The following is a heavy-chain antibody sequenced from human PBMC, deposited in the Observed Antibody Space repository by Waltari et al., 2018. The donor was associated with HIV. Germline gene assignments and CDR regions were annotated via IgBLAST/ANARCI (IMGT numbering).Heavy chain of an antibody. Sequence: QLPLQQSGPGLVKPSETLSLTCTVPGGSISSSRSSWGCLRQPPGKGLEWIGSIHYSGNTFYNSSLKSRVAISIDTSKNQFSLTLSSVTAADTAVYFCARHSGIDCSSTSGFKRPFDYWGQGSLVTVSS. CDR3: ARHSGIDCSSTSGFKRPFDY. CDR1: GGSISSSRSS. J-gene: IGHJ4*02. V-gene: IGHV4-39*01. CDR2: IHYSGNT. D-gene: IGHD2-2*01.